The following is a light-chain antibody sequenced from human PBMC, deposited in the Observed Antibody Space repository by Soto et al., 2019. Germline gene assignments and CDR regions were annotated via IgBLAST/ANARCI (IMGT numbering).Light chain of an antibody. CDR2: EVS. J-gene: IGLJ2*01. Sequence: QSVLTQPPSASGSPGQSVTISCTGTSSDVGGYDYVSWYQQHPGKAPKLMFYEVSKRPSGVPDRFSGSKSGNTTSLTVSGLQAEDEADYYCSSYAGSNNSVFGGGTKVTVL. CDR1: SSDVGGYDY. V-gene: IGLV2-8*01. CDR3: SSYAGSNNSV.